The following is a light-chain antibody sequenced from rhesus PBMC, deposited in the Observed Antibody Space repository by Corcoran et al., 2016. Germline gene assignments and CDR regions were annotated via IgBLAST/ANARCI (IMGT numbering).Light chain of an antibody. CDR3: QQYNYWNT. V-gene: IGKV3-42*02. Sequence: ETLVTQSPATLSLSPGERATLSCRASQSVGTNVAWYQQKPGQAPKLLSNYASTRATGTPDRFSGSGSGTEFSLTISSLEPEDVAVYYCQQYNYWNTFGHGTKVEIK. CDR1: QSVGTN. J-gene: IGKJ2*01. CDR2: YAS.